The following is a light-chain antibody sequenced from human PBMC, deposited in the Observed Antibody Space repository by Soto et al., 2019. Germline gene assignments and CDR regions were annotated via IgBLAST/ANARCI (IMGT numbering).Light chain of an antibody. V-gene: IGLV2-14*01. J-gene: IGLJ2*01. CDR3: TSYTSRNIPV. CDR2: EVA. CDR1: SSDIGGYNY. Sequence: QSALTQPASVSGSLGQSITISCTGTSSDIGGYNYVSWYQHHPGNAPKLIISEVANRPSGVSDRFSGSKSGNTASLTISGLHIEDEADYYCTSYTSRNIPVFGGGTKLTVL.